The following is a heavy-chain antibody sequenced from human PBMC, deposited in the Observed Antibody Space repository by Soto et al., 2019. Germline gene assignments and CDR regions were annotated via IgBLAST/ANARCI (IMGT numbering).Heavy chain of an antibody. CDR1: GFTFSSYG. V-gene: IGHV3-30*18. CDR2: ISYDGSNK. J-gene: IGHJ4*02. D-gene: IGHD6-6*01. Sequence: QVQLVESGGGVVQPGRSLRLSCAASGFTFSSYGMHWVRQAPGKGLEWVAVISYDGSNKYYADSVKGRFTISRDNSKNTLYLQMNSLRAEDTAVYYCAKDRGGIAARPSDYWGQGTLVTVSS. CDR3: AKDRGGIAARPSDY.